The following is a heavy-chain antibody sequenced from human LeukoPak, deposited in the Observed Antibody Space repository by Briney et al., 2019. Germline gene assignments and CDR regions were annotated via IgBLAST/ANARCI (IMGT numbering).Heavy chain of an antibody. D-gene: IGHD3-22*01. CDR1: GFTFSTYN. J-gene: IGHJ4*02. V-gene: IGHV3-48*01. Sequence: TGGSLTLSCAASGFTFSTYNMNWVRQAPGKGLEWISYINADSSTIQYADSVRGRFTTSRDNAKNSLYLQMNSLRAEDTAVYYCVRDNSRGQSLGVIYWGQGALVTVSS. CDR2: INADSSTI. CDR3: VRDNSRGQSLGVIY.